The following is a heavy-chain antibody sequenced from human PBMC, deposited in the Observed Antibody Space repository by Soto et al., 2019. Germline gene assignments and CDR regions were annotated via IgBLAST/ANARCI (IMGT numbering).Heavy chain of an antibody. CDR3: ARFYYDSSGYLPSPYYYYYGMDV. V-gene: IGHV3-7*04. Sequence: GGSLRLSCAASGFTFSKYTMNWVRQAPGKGLEWVANIKQDGSEKYYVDSVKGRFTISRDNAKNSLYLQMNSLRAEDTAVYYCARFYYDSSGYLPSPYYYYYGMDVWGQGTTVTVSS. J-gene: IGHJ6*02. CDR2: IKQDGSEK. CDR1: GFTFSKYT. D-gene: IGHD3-22*01.